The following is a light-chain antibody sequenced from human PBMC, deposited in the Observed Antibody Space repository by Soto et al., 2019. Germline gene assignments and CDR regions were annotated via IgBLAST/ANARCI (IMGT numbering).Light chain of an antibody. V-gene: IGKV1-5*03. CDR2: KAS. J-gene: IGKJ1*01. CDR1: QSISSW. Sequence: DIQMTQSPFPLSASVGDRVTITCRASQSISSWLAWYQQKPGKAPKLLIYKASSLESGVPSRFSGGGSGTEFTLTISSLQPDDFATYYCQQYHTYSWTFGQGTKVEIK. CDR3: QQYHTYSWT.